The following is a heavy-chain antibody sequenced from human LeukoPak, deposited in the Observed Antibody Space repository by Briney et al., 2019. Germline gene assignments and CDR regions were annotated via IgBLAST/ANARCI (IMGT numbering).Heavy chain of an antibody. Sequence: ASVKVSCKASGYTFTSYDINWMRQATGQGLGWMGWMNPNSGNTGYAQKFQGRVTMTRNTSISTAYMELSSLRSEDTAVYYCARTHYYDFWSGYIYGMDVWGQGTTVTVSS. CDR1: GYTFTSYD. D-gene: IGHD3-3*01. J-gene: IGHJ6*02. CDR2: MNPNSGNT. CDR3: ARTHYYDFWSGYIYGMDV. V-gene: IGHV1-8*01.